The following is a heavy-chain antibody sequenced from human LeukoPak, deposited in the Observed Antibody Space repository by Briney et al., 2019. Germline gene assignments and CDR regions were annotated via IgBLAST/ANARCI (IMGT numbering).Heavy chain of an antibody. J-gene: IGHJ4*02. CDR2: ISSSSSTI. CDR3: ARDIYSYGFYFDY. V-gene: IGHV3-48*01. Sequence: GGSLRLSCAASGFTFSSYSMNWVRQAPGKGLEWVSYISSSSSTIYYADSVKGRFTISRDNAKNSLYLQMNSLRAEDTAVYYCARDIYSYGFYFDYWGQGTLVTVSS. D-gene: IGHD5-18*01. CDR1: GFTFSSYS.